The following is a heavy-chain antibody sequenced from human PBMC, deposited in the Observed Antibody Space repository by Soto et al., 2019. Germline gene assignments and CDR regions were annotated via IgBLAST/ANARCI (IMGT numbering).Heavy chain of an antibody. Sequence: QVQLVESGGGVVQPGRSLRLSCAASGFTFSSYGMHWVRQAPGKGLEWVAVIWCDGSNKYYADSVKGRFTISRDNSKNTLYLQMNSLRAEDTAVYYCARAVVRGGPTGMDVWGQGTTVTVSS. CDR2: IWCDGSNK. V-gene: IGHV3-33*01. J-gene: IGHJ6*02. CDR1: GFTFSSYG. D-gene: IGHD3-10*01. CDR3: ARAVVRGGPTGMDV.